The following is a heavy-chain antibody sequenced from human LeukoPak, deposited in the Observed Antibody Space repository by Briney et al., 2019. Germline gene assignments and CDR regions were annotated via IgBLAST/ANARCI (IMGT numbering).Heavy chain of an antibody. CDR1: GFNFSSYA. D-gene: IGHD2-15*01. CDR3: AKSPQSTPDPDAFDI. J-gene: IGHJ3*02. V-gene: IGHV3-23*01. CDR2: ISGSGGST. Sequence: GGSLRLSCAASGFNFSSYAMSWVRQAPGKGLEWVSAISGSGGSTYYADSVKGRFTISRDNSKNTLYLQMNSLRAEDTAVYYCAKSPQSTPDPDAFDIWGQGTMVTVSS.